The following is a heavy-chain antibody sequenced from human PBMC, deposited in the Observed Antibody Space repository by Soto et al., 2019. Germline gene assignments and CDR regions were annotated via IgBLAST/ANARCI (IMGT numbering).Heavy chain of an antibody. CDR3: ARDQLSSGLYVWFDP. V-gene: IGHV4-59*01. D-gene: IGHD6-25*01. J-gene: IGHJ5*02. Sequence: HVQLQESGPGLVKPSETLSLTCTVSGGSISTYYWSWIRQPPGKGLEWIGYIYYDGSTSYNPSLRSRGTISVDTSKNQFSLILSSVTSADTAVYYCARDQLSSGLYVWFDPWGQGTLVTVSS. CDR2: IYYDGST. CDR1: GGSISTYY.